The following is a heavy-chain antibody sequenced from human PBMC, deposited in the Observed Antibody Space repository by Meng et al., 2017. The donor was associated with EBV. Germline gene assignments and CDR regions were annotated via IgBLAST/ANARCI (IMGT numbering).Heavy chain of an antibody. V-gene: IGHV1-69*01. J-gene: IGHJ4*02. CDR1: GGTFRSDA. D-gene: IGHD3-10*01. Sequence: QVQVVHAGAEVTKPVSSGKVPCKNSGGTFRSDAVSWVRQAPGQGLEWMGGLIPMSDAPYYAQKFQDRVTITADESTSTHYMDLSGLRSEDTAVYYCASESGRGFTPDYWGQGTLVTVSS. CDR2: LIPMSDAP. CDR3: ASESGRGFTPDY.